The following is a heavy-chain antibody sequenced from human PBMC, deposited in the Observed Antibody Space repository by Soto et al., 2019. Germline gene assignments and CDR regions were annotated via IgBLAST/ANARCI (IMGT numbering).Heavy chain of an antibody. D-gene: IGHD3-10*01. J-gene: IGHJ6*03. CDR3: ERHRENEGSGRASGYYYSYMDV. Sequence: SETLSLTCTVSGGSISSHYWSWIRQPPGKGLEWIGYIYYSGSTNYNPSLKSRVTIPVDTSKNQFSLKLSSVTAADTAVYYCERHRENEGSGRASGYYYSYMDVWGKGITGTVSS. CDR1: GGSISSHY. V-gene: IGHV4-59*08. CDR2: IYYSGST.